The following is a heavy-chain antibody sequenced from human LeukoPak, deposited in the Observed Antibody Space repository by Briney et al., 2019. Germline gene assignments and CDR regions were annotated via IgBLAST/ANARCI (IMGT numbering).Heavy chain of an antibody. Sequence: ASVKVSCKASGYTFTSYDINWVRQDTGQGLEWMGWMNPNSGNTGSAQRFQGRVTMTRNTSISTAYMELSSLRSEDTAVYYCARALRVGRYSADYWGQGTLVTVSS. D-gene: IGHD2-15*01. CDR2: MNPNSGNT. J-gene: IGHJ4*02. V-gene: IGHV1-8*01. CDR1: GYTFTSYD. CDR3: ARALRVGRYSADY.